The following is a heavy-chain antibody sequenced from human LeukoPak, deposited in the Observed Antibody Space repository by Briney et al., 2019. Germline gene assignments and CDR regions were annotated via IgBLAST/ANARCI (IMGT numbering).Heavy chain of an antibody. Sequence: SSPTLVNPTQTLTLTCTFSGFSLNTRGVGVGWIRQPPGRALEWLALIYWDDGRRYSPSLKSRLTITKDTSKNEVVLTMTNMDPVDTATYYCAHRKNYYDSSVFDYWGQGTLVTVSS. D-gene: IGHD3-22*01. V-gene: IGHV2-5*02. CDR2: IYWDDGR. J-gene: IGHJ4*02. CDR3: AHRKNYYDSSVFDY. CDR1: GFSLNTRGVG.